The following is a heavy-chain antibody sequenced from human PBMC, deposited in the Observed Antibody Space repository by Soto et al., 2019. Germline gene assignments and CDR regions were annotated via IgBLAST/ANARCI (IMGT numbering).Heavy chain of an antibody. J-gene: IGHJ5*02. Sequence: SETLSLTCTVSGGSISSGSYYWGWIRQPPGEGLEWIGSIYYSGSTYYNPSLKSRVTISVDTSKNQFSLKLSSVTAADTAVYYCARVARYSYGGVTRFDPWGQGTLVTVSS. CDR2: IYYSGST. CDR3: ARVARYSYGGVTRFDP. CDR1: GGSISSGSYY. D-gene: IGHD5-18*01. V-gene: IGHV4-39*07.